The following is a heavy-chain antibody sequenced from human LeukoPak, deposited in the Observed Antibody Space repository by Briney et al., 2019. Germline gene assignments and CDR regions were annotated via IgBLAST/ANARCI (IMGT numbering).Heavy chain of an antibody. CDR1: GYTLTELS. J-gene: IGHJ4*02. D-gene: IGHD6-13*01. CDR3: ARDSPYSSSSLGFDY. V-gene: IGHV1-24*01. CDR2: FDPEDGET. Sequence: ASVKVSCKVSGYTLTELSMHWVRQAPGIGLEWMGGFDPEDGETIYAQKFQGRVTMTEDTSTDTAYMELSSLRSEDTAVYYCARDSPYSSSSLGFDYWGQGTLVTVSS.